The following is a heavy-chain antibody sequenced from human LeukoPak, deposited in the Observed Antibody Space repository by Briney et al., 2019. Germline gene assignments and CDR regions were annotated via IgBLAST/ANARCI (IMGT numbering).Heavy chain of an antibody. D-gene: IGHD2-2*01. CDR2: ISYTGGST. J-gene: IGHJ4*02. V-gene: IGHV3-23*01. CDR1: GFNFTTYA. Sequence: GGSLRLSCEASGFNFTTYAMSWVRQAPGKGLEWVSTISYTGGSTKYADSVKGRFTISRDNSKNTLSLQMNSLGAEDAAVYYCAKDRSDDTRWYVGSHWGQGTLVTVSS. CDR3: AKDRSDDTRWYVGSH.